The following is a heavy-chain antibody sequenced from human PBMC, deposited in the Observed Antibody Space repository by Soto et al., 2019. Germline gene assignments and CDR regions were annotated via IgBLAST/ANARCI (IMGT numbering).Heavy chain of an antibody. V-gene: IGHV4-39*01. CDR3: ARRLDYGDIRWFDP. J-gene: IGHJ5*02. CDR2: IYYSGST. CDR1: GGSISSSSYY. D-gene: IGHD4-17*01. Sequence: SETLSLTCTVSGGSISSSSYYWGWIRQPPGKGLEWIGSIYYSGSTYYNPSLKSRVTISVDTSKNQFSLKLSSVTAADTAVYYCARRLDYGDIRWFDPWGQGTLVTVSS.